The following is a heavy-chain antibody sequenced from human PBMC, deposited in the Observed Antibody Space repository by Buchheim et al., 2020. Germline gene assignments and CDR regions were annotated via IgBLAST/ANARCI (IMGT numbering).Heavy chain of an antibody. CDR1: GYSFTSYW. CDR2: IDPSDSYT. J-gene: IGHJ6*03. D-gene: IGHD2-2*01. CDR3: ARQTVPAATTGYYCYYMDV. Sequence: EVQLVQSGAEVKKPGESLRISCKGSGYSFTSYWISWVRQMPGKGLEWMGRIDPSDSYTNYSPSFQGHVTISADKSISTAYPQWSSLKASDTAMYYCARQTVPAATTGYYCYYMDVWGKGTT. V-gene: IGHV5-10-1*01.